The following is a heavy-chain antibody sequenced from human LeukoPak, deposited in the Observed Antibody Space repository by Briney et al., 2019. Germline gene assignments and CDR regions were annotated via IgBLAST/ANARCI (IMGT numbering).Heavy chain of an antibody. CDR1: GGSISSGDYY. J-gene: IGHJ4*02. CDR3: ARDPAYGGNPGFDY. Sequence: SETPSLTXTVSGGSISSGDYYWRWIRQPPGKGLEWIGYIYYSGSTYYNPSLKSRVTISVDTSKNQFSLKLSSVTAADTAVYYCARDPAYGGNPGFDYWGQGTLVTVSS. D-gene: IGHD4-23*01. CDR2: IYYSGST. V-gene: IGHV4-30-4*08.